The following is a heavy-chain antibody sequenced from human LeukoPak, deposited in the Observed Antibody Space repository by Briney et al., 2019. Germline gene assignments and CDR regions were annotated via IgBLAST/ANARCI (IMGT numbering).Heavy chain of an antibody. J-gene: IGHJ4*02. CDR1: GGSISTYY. V-gene: IGHV4-59*01. CDR3: AREDYDILTGYTTLDY. CDR2: IYYSGST. Sequence: SETLSLTCTVSGGSISTYYGNRIRQAPGKGLEWIGYIYYSGSTNYNPSLKSRVTISVETSKNQFSLKLNSVTAADTAVYYCAREDYDILTGYTTLDYWGQGTLVTVSS. D-gene: IGHD3-9*01.